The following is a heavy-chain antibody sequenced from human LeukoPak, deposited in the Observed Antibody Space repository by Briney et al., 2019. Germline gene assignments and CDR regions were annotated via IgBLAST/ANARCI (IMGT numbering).Heavy chain of an antibody. CDR2: INGDGSTT. CDR1: GFTFSTYW. D-gene: IGHD3-10*01. V-gene: IGHV3-74*03. J-gene: IGHJ4*02. Sequence: GGSLRLSCTASGFTFSTYWSNCVRQSPGKGLLCVALINGDGSTTTHADSVKGRFTISRDNAKNTAYLQMNSLRDEDTAVYFCARDYAGSPDYWGRGTLITVSA. CDR3: ARDYAGSPDY.